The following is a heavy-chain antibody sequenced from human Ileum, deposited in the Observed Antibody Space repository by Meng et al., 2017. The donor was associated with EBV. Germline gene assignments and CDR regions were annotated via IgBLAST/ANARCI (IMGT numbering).Heavy chain of an antibody. CDR1: GYTFTGYY. CDR3: ARGRYELIWGLFDP. CDR2: INPNTGGT. V-gene: IGHV1-2*04. Sequence: QVQLVQAGAEVKKPGASLKVYCTASGYTFTGYYIHWVRQAPGQGLEWMGWINPNTGGTKYAQKFQGWVTLTRDTSISTAYMELSRLRSDDTAVYYCARGRYELIWGLFDPWGQGTLVTVSS. J-gene: IGHJ5*02. D-gene: IGHD1-1*01.